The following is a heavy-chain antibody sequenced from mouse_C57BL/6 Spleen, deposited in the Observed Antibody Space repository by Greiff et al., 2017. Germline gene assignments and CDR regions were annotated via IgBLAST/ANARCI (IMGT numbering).Heavy chain of an antibody. CDR3: ARQDGSYRYFDV. J-gene: IGHJ1*03. Sequence: EVKLMESGGDLVKPGGSLKLSCAASGFTFSSYGMSWVRQTPDKRLEWVATISSGGSYTYYPDSVKGRFTISRDNAKNTLYLQMSSLKSEDTAMYYCARQDGSYRYFDVWGTGTTVTVSS. CDR2: ISSGGSYT. V-gene: IGHV5-6*01. D-gene: IGHD1-1*01. CDR1: GFTFSSYG.